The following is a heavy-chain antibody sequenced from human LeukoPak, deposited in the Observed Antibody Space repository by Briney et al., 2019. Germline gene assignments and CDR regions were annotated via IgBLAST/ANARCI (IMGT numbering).Heavy chain of an antibody. CDR1: GGTFSSYT. D-gene: IGHD6-6*01. CDR3: ARGRYSSSINSMDV. J-gene: IGHJ6*02. V-gene: IGHV1-69*13. CDR2: IIPIFGTA. Sequence: ASVKVSCKASGGTFSSYTISWVRQAPGQGLEWMGGIIPIFGTANYAQKFQGRVTITADESTSTAYMELSSLRSEDTAVYYCARGRYSSSINSMDVWGQGTTVTVSS.